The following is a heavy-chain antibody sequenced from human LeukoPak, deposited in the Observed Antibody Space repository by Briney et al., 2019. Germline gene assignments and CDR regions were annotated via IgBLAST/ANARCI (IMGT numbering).Heavy chain of an antibody. CDR3: ARDDPGIGIDY. CDR2: INSDGSST. D-gene: IGHD1-26*01. J-gene: IGHJ4*02. CDR1: GFSFSSYW. Sequence: GGSLRPSCAASGFSFSSYWMHWVRQAPGKGLVWVSHINSDGSSTTYADSVKGRFTISRDNAKSTLYLQMNSLRAEDTAVYYCARDDPGIGIDYWGQGTLVTVSS. V-gene: IGHV3-74*01.